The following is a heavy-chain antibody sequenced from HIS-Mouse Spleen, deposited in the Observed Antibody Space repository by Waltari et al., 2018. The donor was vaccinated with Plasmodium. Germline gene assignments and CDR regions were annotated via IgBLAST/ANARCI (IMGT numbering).Heavy chain of an antibody. CDR1: GITFSSYS. CDR3: ARDHNWNYDY. D-gene: IGHD1-7*01. CDR2: ISSSSSYK. V-gene: IGHV3-21*01. J-gene: IGHJ4*02. Sequence: EVQLVESGGGLVKPGGSLRLSCAPSGITFSSYSMNWVRQAPGKGLEWVSSISSSSSYKYYADSVKGRFTISRDNAKNSLYLQMNSLRAEDTAVYYCARDHNWNYDYWGQGTLVTVSS.